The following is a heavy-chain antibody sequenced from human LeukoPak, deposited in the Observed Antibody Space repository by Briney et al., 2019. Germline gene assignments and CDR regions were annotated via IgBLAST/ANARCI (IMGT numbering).Heavy chain of an antibody. Sequence: SETLSLTCTVSGGSISNYYWSWIRQPPGKGLEWIGYIHSSGSTNYNPSLKSRVTISVDTSKNQFSLKLSSVTAADTAVYYCARGGSPVGATNDYWGQGTLVTVSS. CDR1: GGSISNYY. D-gene: IGHD1-26*01. CDR2: IHSSGST. J-gene: IGHJ4*02. CDR3: ARGGSPVGATNDY. V-gene: IGHV4-59*12.